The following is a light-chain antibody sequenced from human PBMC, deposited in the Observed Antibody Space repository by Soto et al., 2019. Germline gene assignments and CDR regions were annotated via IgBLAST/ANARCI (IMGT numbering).Light chain of an antibody. J-gene: IGLJ2*01. CDR2: DVS. Sequence: QSALTQPASVSGSPGQSITISCTGTSSDIGGYNYVSWYQQHPGKAPKLMIYDVSHRPSGISNRFSGSKSGNTASLTISGLQAEDEADYYCSSSTSSTTHVVFGGGTQLT. CDR1: SSDIGGYNY. CDR3: SSSTSSTTHVV. V-gene: IGLV2-14*01.